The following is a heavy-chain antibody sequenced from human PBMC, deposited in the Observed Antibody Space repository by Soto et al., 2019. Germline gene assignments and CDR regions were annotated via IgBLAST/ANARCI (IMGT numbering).Heavy chain of an antibody. CDR2: IKQDGSEK. J-gene: IGHJ4*02. D-gene: IGHD1-1*01. V-gene: IGHV3-7*01. CDR1: GFTLSSYW. Sequence: EVQLVESGGGLVQPGGSLRLSCAASGFTLSSYWMSWVRQAPGKGLEWVANIKQDGSEKYYVDSVKGRFTISRDNAKNSLYLQMNSLRAEDTAVYYCARGWNYCGYWGQGTLVTVSS. CDR3: ARGWNYCGY.